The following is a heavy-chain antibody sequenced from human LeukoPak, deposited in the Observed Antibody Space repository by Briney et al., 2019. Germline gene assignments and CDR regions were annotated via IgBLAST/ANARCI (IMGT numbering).Heavy chain of an antibody. CDR2: IYYSGST. CDR1: GGSISSYY. V-gene: IGHV4-59*01. J-gene: IGHJ4*02. CDR3: ARISGPELLWFGEPSLLFDY. Sequence: PAETLSLTCTVSGGSISSYYWSWIRQPPGKGLEWIGYIYYSGSTNYNPSLKSRVTISVDTSKNQFSLKLSSVTAADTAVYYCARISGPELLWFGEPSLLFDYWGQGTLVTVSS. D-gene: IGHD3-10*01.